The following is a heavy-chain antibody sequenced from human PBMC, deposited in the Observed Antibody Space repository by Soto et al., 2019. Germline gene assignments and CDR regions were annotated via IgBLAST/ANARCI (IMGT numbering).Heavy chain of an antibody. J-gene: IGHJ3*02. V-gene: IGHV1-18*01. D-gene: IGHD3-22*01. CDR3: ARVRLRSGSTCDPSFGFDM. CDR1: GYTFSTHG. CDR2: ITPSNGNT. Sequence: QAQLVQSGPEVKKPGASVKVSCKASGYTFSTHGLSWVRQAPGQGLEWMGWITPSNGNTNYAQKLQGRLSMTTDTSTNTGYMEVRSLSSDDTAVYYCARVRLRSGSTCDPSFGFDMWGQGTVVTVSS.